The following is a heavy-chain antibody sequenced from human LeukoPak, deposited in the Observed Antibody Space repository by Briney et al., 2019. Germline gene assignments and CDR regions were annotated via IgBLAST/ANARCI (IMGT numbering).Heavy chain of an antibody. V-gene: IGHV3-66*04. CDR2: IYSGGST. CDR1: GFIVSSKY. D-gene: IGHD5-24*01. Sequence: PGGSLRLSCAASGFIVSSKYMSWVRQAPGKGLEWVSVIYSGGSTYYADSVKGRFTISRDNSKNTLYLQMNSLRAEDTAVYYCARPTSGNKGGYNWRFDYWGQGTLVTVSS. CDR3: ARPTSGNKGGYNWRFDY. J-gene: IGHJ4*02.